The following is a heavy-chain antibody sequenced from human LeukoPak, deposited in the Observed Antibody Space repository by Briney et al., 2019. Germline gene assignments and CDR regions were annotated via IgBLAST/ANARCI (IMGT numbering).Heavy chain of an antibody. Sequence: GGSLRLSCAASGFTFSSYWMSWVRQAPGKGLEWVANIKQDGSEKYYVDSVKGRFTISRDNAKNSLYLQINSLRAEDTAVYYCARVAVVIRGYFDYWGQGTLVTVSS. CDR3: ARVAVVIRGYFDY. J-gene: IGHJ4*02. CDR1: GFTFSSYW. CDR2: IKQDGSEK. V-gene: IGHV3-7*01. D-gene: IGHD3-22*01.